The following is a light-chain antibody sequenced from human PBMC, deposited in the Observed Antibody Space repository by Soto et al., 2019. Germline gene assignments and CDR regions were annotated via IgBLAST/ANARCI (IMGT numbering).Light chain of an antibody. Sequence: MTHSAASLSASFGDIITITFRASRDIGSDLSWYQQKPGKAPTLLIYAASNLQSGVPSRFRGSRSGTEFTLTISSLQSEDFAVYYCQQSTNWPRTFGQGTKADIK. CDR2: AAS. V-gene: IGKV1-6*02. CDR1: RDIGSD. J-gene: IGKJ1*01. CDR3: QQSTNWPRT.